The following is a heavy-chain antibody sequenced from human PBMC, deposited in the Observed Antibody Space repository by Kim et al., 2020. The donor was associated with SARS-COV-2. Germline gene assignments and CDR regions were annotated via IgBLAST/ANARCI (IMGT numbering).Heavy chain of an antibody. CDR2: IYYSGST. D-gene: IGHD3-22*01. CDR1: GGSISSSSYY. CDR3: ARSSSGYYRSGAFDI. Sequence: SETLSLTCTVSGGSISSSSYYWGWIRQPPGKGLEWIGSIYYSGSTYYNPSLKSRVTISVDTSKNQFSLKLSSVTAADTAVYYCARSSSGYYRSGAFDIWGQGTMVTVSS. J-gene: IGHJ3*02. V-gene: IGHV4-39*01.